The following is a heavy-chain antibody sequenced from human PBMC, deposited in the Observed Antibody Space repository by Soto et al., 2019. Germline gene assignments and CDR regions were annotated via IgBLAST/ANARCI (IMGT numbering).Heavy chain of an antibody. CDR2: IIPILGIA. CDR1: GGTFSSYT. D-gene: IGHD6-13*01. CDR3: ARGGMEQQLVLGNWFDP. J-gene: IGHJ5*02. V-gene: IGHV1-69*02. Sequence: GASVKVSCKASGGTFSSYTISWVRQAPGQGFEWMGRIIPILGIANYAQKFQGRVTITADKSTSTAYMELSSLRSEDTAVYYCARGGMEQQLVLGNWFDPWGQGTLVTVSS.